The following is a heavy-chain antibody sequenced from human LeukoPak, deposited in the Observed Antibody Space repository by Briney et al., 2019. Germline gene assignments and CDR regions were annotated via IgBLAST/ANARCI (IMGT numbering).Heavy chain of an antibody. V-gene: IGHV3-30*02. Sequence: GGSLRLSCAASGFTFSNYGMHWVRQAPGKGLEWVAVIWYDGSTEYYLDSVKGRFTISRDNSKNTLYLQMNSLRAEDTAVYYCAKDSSADDSSGYSYYFDYWGQGTLVTVSS. D-gene: IGHD3-22*01. CDR2: IWYDGSTE. CDR1: GFTFSNYG. CDR3: AKDSSADDSSGYSYYFDY. J-gene: IGHJ4*02.